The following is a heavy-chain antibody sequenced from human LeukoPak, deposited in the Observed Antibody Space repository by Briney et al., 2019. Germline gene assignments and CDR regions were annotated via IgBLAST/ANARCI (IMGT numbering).Heavy chain of an antibody. Sequence: GGSLRLSCAASGFTFSSYNMNWVRQAPGKGLEWVSDISSSGSTIYFADSVKGRFTISRDNAKNSLYLQMNSLTDEDTAVYYCARLEYYYVSGNYYKLFDYWGQGTLVTVCS. V-gene: IGHV3-48*02. CDR1: GFTFSSYN. CDR2: ISSSGSTI. J-gene: IGHJ4*02. D-gene: IGHD3-10*01. CDR3: ARLEYYYVSGNYYKLFDY.